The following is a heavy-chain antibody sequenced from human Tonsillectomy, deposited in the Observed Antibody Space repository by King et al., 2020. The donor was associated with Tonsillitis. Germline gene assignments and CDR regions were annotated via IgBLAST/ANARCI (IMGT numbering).Heavy chain of an antibody. D-gene: IGHD3-10*01. Sequence: QQQLVQSGAEVKKPGSSVKVSCKASRGTFSTSGFSWVRQAPGQGLEWMGGIVPSLGSANYAQKFQGRVTITAAKSTSTAYMERNSPRSEDTAVYYCARYRSTAVWFRSYFDNWGQGPQVTVSS. CDR1: RGTFSTSG. CDR3: ARYRSTAVWFRSYFDN. V-gene: IGHV1-69*06. CDR2: IVPSLGSA. J-gene: IGHJ4*02.